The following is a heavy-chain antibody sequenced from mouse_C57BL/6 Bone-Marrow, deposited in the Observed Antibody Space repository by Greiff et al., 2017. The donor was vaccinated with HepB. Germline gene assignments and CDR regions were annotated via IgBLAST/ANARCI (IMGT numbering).Heavy chain of an antibody. J-gene: IGHJ1*03. Sequence: VQLQESGAELARPGASVKLSCKASGYTFTSYGISWVKQRTGQGLEWIGEIYPRSGNTYYNEKFKGKATLTADKSSSTAYMELRSLTSEDSAVYFCARVTNWYFDVWGTGTTVTVSS. V-gene: IGHV1-81*01. D-gene: IGHD2-1*01. CDR3: ARVTNWYFDV. CDR1: GYTFTSYG. CDR2: IYPRSGNT.